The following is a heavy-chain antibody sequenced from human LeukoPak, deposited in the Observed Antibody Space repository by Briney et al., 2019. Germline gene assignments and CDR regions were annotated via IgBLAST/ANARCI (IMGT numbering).Heavy chain of an antibody. D-gene: IGHD1-26*01. CDR1: GGSISSGGYY. J-gene: IGHJ3*02. V-gene: IGHV4-31*03. Sequence: SETLSLTCTVSGGSISSGGYYWSWIRQHPGKGLEWIGYIYYSGSTYYNPSLKSRVTISVDTSKNQFSLKLSSVTAADTAVYYCARDNSGSYYVIDRNAFDIWGQGTMVTVSS. CDR3: ARDNSGSYYVIDRNAFDI. CDR2: IYYSGST.